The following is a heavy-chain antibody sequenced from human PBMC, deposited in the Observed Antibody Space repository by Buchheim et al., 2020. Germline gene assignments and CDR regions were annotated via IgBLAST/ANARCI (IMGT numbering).Heavy chain of an antibody. J-gene: IGHJ5*02. D-gene: IGHD3-22*01. V-gene: IGHV1-3*01. CDR1: GYTFTSYA. CDR2: INAGNGNT. Sequence: VKKPGASVKVSCKASGYTFTSYAMHWVRQAPGQRLEWMGWINAGNGNTKYSQKFQGRVTITRDTSASTAYMELSSLRSEDTAVYYCAREREYYYDSSGYNNWFDPWGQGTL. CDR3: AREREYYYDSSGYNNWFDP.